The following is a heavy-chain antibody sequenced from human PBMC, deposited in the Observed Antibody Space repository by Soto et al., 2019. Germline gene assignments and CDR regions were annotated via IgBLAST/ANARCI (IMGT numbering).Heavy chain of an antibody. V-gene: IGHV3-23*01. J-gene: IGHJ4*02. CDR3: ARLNSSTWYFDY. D-gene: IGHD6-13*01. Sequence: EVQLLESGGGLVQPGESLRLSCAASGFTFSSYAMSWVRQAPGKGLECVSAISGGGGSTYDADSVKGRFTISRDNSKNTRYLQMNSLRAEDTAVYDCARLNSSTWYFDYWGQGPLVPVSS. CDR2: ISGGGGST. CDR1: GFTFSSYA.